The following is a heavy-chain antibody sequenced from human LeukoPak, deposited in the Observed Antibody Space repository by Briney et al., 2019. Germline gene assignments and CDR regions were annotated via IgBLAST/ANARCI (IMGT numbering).Heavy chain of an antibody. D-gene: IGHD1-1*01. V-gene: IGHV4-59*01. CDR3: ARYTHTSGWYFDF. Sequence: SETLSLTCTLSGGSMNGYHWSWIPQTLGKGLEWIGDVYYIGNNKYNPFLRSRVSMSVDPYKNQFSLQLTSVTTADTAVYYCARYTHTSGWYFDFWGGSIMVTVSS. J-gene: IGHJ2*01. CDR1: GGSMNGYH. CDR2: VYYIGNN.